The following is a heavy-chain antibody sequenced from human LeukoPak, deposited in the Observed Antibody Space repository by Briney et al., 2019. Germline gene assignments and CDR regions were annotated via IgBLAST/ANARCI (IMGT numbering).Heavy chain of an antibody. V-gene: IGHV3-7*02. CDR1: AFAFSSNW. CDR2: IKEDGSET. CDR3: ATSRTFDY. Sequence: PGGSLRLSCVASAFAFSSNWMSWVRQAPGKGLEWVASIKEDGSETYYVDSVKGRFTISRDNAKNSLYLQMNSLRAEDTAVYYCATSRTFDYWGQGTLVTVSS. J-gene: IGHJ4*02. D-gene: IGHD1-1*01.